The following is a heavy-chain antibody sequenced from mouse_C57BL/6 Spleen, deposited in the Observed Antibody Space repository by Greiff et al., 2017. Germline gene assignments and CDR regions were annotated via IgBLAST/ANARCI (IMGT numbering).Heavy chain of an antibody. CDR2: ISNGGGST. CDR1: GFTFSDYY. V-gene: IGHV5-12*01. J-gene: IGHJ1*03. Sequence: EVKLMESGGGLVQPGGSLKLSCAASGFTFSDYYMSWVRQTPEKRLEWVAYISNGGGSTYYPDTVKGRFTISRDNAKNTLYLQMSRLKSEDTAMYYCARLWSGYFDVWGTGTTVTVSS. D-gene: IGHD1-1*02. CDR3: ARLWSGYFDV.